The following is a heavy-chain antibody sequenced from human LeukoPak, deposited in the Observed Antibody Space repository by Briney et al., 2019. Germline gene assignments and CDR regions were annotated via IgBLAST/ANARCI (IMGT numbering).Heavy chain of an antibody. D-gene: IGHD7-27*01. CDR3: ARDLQAGEVGNWFDP. Sequence: EASVKVSCKASGYTFTGYYMHWVPQAPGQGLEWMGWINPNSGGTNYAQKFQGRVTMTRDTSISTAYMELSRLRSDDTAVYYCARDLQAGEVGNWFDPWGQGTLVTVSS. CDR2: INPNSGGT. J-gene: IGHJ5*02. V-gene: IGHV1-2*02. CDR1: GYTFTGYY.